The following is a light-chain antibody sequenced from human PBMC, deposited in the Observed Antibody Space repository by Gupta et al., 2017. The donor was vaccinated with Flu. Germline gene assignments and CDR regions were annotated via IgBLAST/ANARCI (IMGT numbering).Light chain of an antibody. CDR3: SSYTSGSTFYV. CDR1: SSDVGRSDY. J-gene: IGLJ1*01. Sequence: SALTQPASVSGSPGQSITISCTVTSSDVGRSDYVSWYQQHPDKAPKLIIYDVTNRPSGVSSRFSGSKSGNTASLTISGLQAEDETDYYCSSYTSGSTFYVFGTGTKVTVL. V-gene: IGLV2-14*01. CDR2: DVT.